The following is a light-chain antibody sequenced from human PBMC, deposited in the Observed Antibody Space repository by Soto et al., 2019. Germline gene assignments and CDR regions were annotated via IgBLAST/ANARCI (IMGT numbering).Light chain of an antibody. CDR3: KQYNSYPP. V-gene: IGKV1-5*01. Sequence: DIQMTQSPSTLSASVGDRVTITCRASQSISSWLAWYQQKPGKAPKLLIYDASSLESGVPSRFSGSGSGTEFTLTISSLQPDDFATYYCKQYNSYPPFGQGTKLEIK. CDR2: DAS. CDR1: QSISSW. J-gene: IGKJ2*01.